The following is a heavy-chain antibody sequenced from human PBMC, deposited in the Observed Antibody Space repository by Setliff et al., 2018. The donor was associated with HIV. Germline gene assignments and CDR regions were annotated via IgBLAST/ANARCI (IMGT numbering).Heavy chain of an antibody. CDR3: ARHFPSISLFFGDPGPFDR. CDR1: GGSISSSSYY. V-gene: IGHV4-39*01. Sequence: KASETLSLTCTVSGGSISSSSYYWGWIRQPPGKGLEWIGGIFNDGRTYYNPSLKSRVTIPMDTSTNQFSLKLTSVTAADTAVYFCARHFPSISLFFGDPGPFDRWGQGALVTVSS. CDR2: IFNDGRT. J-gene: IGHJ4*02. D-gene: IGHD3-10*01.